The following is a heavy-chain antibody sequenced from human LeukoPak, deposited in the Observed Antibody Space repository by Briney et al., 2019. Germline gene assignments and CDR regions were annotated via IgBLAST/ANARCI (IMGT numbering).Heavy chain of an antibody. CDR1: GFTFSSYA. V-gene: IGHV3-30*02. D-gene: IGHD3-16*01. Sequence: PGGSLRLSCAASGFTFSSYAMHWVRQAPGQGLEWVAFIRYDGSEKYYADSVKGRFTISRDNARNALFLQMNSLRAEDTAVYYCVRQMIRFWFDPWGQGTLVTVSS. CDR2: IRYDGSEK. CDR3: VRQMIRFWFDP. J-gene: IGHJ5*02.